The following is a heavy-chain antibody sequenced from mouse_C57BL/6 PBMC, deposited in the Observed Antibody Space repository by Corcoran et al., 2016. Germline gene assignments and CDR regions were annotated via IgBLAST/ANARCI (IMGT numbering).Heavy chain of an antibody. V-gene: IGHV1-26*01. CDR3: ARSYYGSSYD. Sequence: EVQLQQSGPELVKPGASVKISCKASGYTFTDYYMNWVKQSHGKSLEWIGDINPNNGGTSYNQKFKGKATLTVDKSSSTAYMELRSLTSEDSAVYYCARSYYGSSYDWGQGTTFTVSS. CDR2: INPNNGGT. D-gene: IGHD1-1*01. J-gene: IGHJ2*01. CDR1: GYTFTDYY.